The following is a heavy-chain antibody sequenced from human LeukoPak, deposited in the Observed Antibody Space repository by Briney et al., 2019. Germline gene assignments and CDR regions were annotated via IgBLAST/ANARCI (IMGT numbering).Heavy chain of an antibody. Sequence: AGGSLRLSCAASGFTFSSYAMSWVRQAPGKGLEWVSAISGSGGSTYYADSVKGRFTISRDNSKNTLYLQMNSLRAEDTAVYYCAKDLDSSSDYYYSYYGMDVWGQGTTVTVS. CDR3: AKDLDSSSDYYYSYYGMDV. V-gene: IGHV3-23*01. CDR2: ISGSGGST. J-gene: IGHJ6*02. CDR1: GFTFSSYA. D-gene: IGHD6-6*01.